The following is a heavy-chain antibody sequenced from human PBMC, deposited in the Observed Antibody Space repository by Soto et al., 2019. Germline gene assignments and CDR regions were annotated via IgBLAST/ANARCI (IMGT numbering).Heavy chain of an antibody. V-gene: IGHV3-23*01. CDR2: ISGSGGST. CDR1: GFTFSSYA. D-gene: IGHD2-15*01. Sequence: EVQLLESGGGLVQPGGSLRLSCAASGFTFSSYAMSWVRQAPGKGLEWVSAISGSGGSTYYADSVKGRFTISRDNSKNTLYRHMNSLRAEDTAVYYGAKALKVGDIVVVVAATRGYYYYGMDVWGQGTTVTVSS. J-gene: IGHJ6*02. CDR3: AKALKVGDIVVVVAATRGYYYYGMDV.